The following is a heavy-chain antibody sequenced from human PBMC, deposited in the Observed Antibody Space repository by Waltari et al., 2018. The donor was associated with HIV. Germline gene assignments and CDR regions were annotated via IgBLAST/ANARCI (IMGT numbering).Heavy chain of an antibody. Sequence: QVQLQESGPGLVKPSETLSLTCTVSGGSISSYYWSWIRQPPGKGLEWIGYIYYSGSTNYNPSLKSRVTISVDTSKNQFSLKLSSVTAADTAVYYCASGPIAAAGTAVSLPDYWGQGTLVTVSS. J-gene: IGHJ4*02. CDR1: GGSISSYY. CDR3: ASGPIAAAGTAVSLPDY. V-gene: IGHV4-59*01. CDR2: IYYSGST. D-gene: IGHD6-13*01.